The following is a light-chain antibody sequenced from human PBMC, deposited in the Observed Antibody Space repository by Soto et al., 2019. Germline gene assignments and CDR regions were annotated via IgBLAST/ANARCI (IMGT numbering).Light chain of an antibody. CDR1: QSVSSSY. CDR3: QQYGRSEA. CDR2: GAS. Sequence: EIVLTQSPGTLSLSPWERATLSCRASQSVSSSYLAWYQQKPGQTPRLLIYGASSRTTGIPDRFSGSGSGTDFTLTISKLDHEEFAMYYCQQYGRSEAFGGGNKVEIK. V-gene: IGKV3-20*01. J-gene: IGKJ4*01.